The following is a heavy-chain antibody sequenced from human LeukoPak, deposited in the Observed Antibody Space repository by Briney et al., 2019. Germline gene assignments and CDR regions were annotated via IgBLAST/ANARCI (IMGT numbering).Heavy chain of an antibody. CDR1: GFSFSGYS. CDR3: ARDRLLWFRDLY. CDR2: ISSSSSTI. V-gene: IGHV3-48*01. Sequence: GGSLRLSCAASGFSFSGYSMNWVRQAPGKGLEWVSYISSSSSTIYYADSVKGGFTTSTENTKNSLYLQMTRPRAEDTAVYYCARDRLLWFRDLYWGQGTLVTVSS. J-gene: IGHJ4*02. D-gene: IGHD3-10*01.